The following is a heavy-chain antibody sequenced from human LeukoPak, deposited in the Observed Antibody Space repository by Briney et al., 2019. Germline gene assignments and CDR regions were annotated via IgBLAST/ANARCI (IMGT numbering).Heavy chain of an antibody. Sequence: PSETLSLTCTVSGGSISSSSYYWGWIRQPPGKGLEWIGSIYYSGSTYYNPSLKSRVTISVDTSKNQFSLQLNSVTPEDTAVYYCARIVEADNWNPGGGYYFDYWGQGTLVTVSS. J-gene: IGHJ4*02. CDR2: IYYSGST. D-gene: IGHD1-1*01. V-gene: IGHV4-39*01. CDR1: GGSISSSSYY. CDR3: ARIVEADNWNPGGGYYFDY.